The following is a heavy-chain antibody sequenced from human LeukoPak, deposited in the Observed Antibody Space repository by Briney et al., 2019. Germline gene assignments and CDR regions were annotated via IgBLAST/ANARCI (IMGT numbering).Heavy chain of an antibody. Sequence: EGSLRLSCAASGFTFSIYAMSWVRQAPGKGLQWVSSITSSGDGTYYADSVKGRFTISRDNSENMLYLQMNSLRVEDTAVYFCAKDRPNYYGSNGHYYRRDGDYWGQGTLVTVSS. CDR2: ITSSGDGT. J-gene: IGHJ4*02. D-gene: IGHD3-22*01. V-gene: IGHV3-23*01. CDR1: GFTFSIYA. CDR3: AKDRPNYYGSNGHYYRRDGDY.